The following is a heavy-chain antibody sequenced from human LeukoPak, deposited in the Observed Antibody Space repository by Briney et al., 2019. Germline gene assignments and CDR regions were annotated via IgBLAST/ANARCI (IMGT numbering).Heavy chain of an antibody. CDR3: ARGPHWDPHFDY. CDR2: INPTSGGT. J-gene: IGHJ4*02. Sequence: ASVKVSCKASGGTFSSYAISWVRQAPGQGLEWMGWINPTSGGTNYAQKFLGRVTMTRDTSISTAYMELSRLRSDDTAVYYCARGPHWDPHFDYWGQGTLVTVSS. CDR1: GGTFSSYA. D-gene: IGHD7-27*01. V-gene: IGHV1-2*02.